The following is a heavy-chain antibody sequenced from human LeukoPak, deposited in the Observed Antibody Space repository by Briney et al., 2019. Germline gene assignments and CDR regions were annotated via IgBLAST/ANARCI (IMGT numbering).Heavy chain of an antibody. CDR3: ARHRQIQLWPQGDAFDI. CDR1: GYSFNNYW. D-gene: IGHD5-18*01. V-gene: IGHV5-51*07. Sequence: GDSLKISCKGSGYSFNNYWIGWVHQMPGKGLEWMGIFYPGDSDTRYSPSFQGQVTISADKSISTAYLQWSSLKASDTAMYYCARHRQIQLWPQGDAFDIWGQGTMVTVSS. J-gene: IGHJ3*02. CDR2: FYPGDSDT.